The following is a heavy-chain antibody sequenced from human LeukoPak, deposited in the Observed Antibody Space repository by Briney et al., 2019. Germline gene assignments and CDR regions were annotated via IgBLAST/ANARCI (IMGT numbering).Heavy chain of an antibody. D-gene: IGHD1-7*01. CDR3: AGDIAGTTESGAFDI. Sequence: PSETLSLTCAVYGGSFSGYYWSWIRQPPGKGLEWIGEINHSGSTNYNPSLKSRVTISVDTSKNQFSLKLSSVTAADTAVYYCAGDIAGTTESGAFDIWGQGTMVTVSS. CDR2: INHSGST. J-gene: IGHJ3*02. CDR1: GGSFSGYY. V-gene: IGHV4-34*01.